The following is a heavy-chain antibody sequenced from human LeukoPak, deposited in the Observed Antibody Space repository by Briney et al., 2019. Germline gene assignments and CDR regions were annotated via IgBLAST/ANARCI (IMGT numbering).Heavy chain of an antibody. V-gene: IGHV1-2*02. J-gene: IGHJ6*03. Sequence: ASVKVSCKASGYTFTGYYMHWVRQAPGQGLEWMGWINPNSGGTNYAQKFQGRVTMTRDTSISTAYMELSRLRSVDTAVYYCARDSLNNHGSCSSCYYYYDMDVWGKGTTVTVSS. CDR3: ARDSLNNHGSCSSCYYYYDMDV. CDR2: INPNSGGT. CDR1: GYTFTGYY. D-gene: IGHD2-15*01.